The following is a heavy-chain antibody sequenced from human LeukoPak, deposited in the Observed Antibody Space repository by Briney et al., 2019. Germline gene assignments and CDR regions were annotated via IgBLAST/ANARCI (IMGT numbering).Heavy chain of an antibody. J-gene: IGHJ6*03. V-gene: IGHV3-48*01. CDR3: ASRDSSSWYYMDV. D-gene: IGHD6-13*01. Sequence: GGSLRLSCAASGFTFSSYSMNWVRQAPGKGLEWVSYISSSSSTIKYADSVKGRFTISRDNAKNSLYLQMNSLGAEDTAVYYCASRDSSSWYYMDVWGKGTTVTVSS. CDR1: GFTFSSYS. CDR2: ISSSSSTI.